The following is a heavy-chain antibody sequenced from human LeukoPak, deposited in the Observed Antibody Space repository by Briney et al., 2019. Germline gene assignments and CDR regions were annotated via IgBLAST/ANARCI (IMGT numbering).Heavy chain of an antibody. J-gene: IGHJ4*02. Sequence: ASVKVSCKAFGYTFSTYGITWVRQAPGQGLEWMGWINPNSGGTNYAQKFQGRVTMTRDTSISTAYMELSRLRSDDTAVYYCARSGSLDYWGQGTLVTVSS. D-gene: IGHD3-3*01. V-gene: IGHV1-2*02. CDR1: GYTFSTYG. CDR3: ARSGSLDY. CDR2: INPNSGGT.